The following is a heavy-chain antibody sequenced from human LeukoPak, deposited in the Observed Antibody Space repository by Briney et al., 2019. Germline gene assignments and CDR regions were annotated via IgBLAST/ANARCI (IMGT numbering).Heavy chain of an antibody. V-gene: IGHV3-30*03. D-gene: IGHD3-22*01. J-gene: IGHJ4*02. CDR2: ISYDGSNK. CDR1: GFTFNSYG. CDR3: TRDRDDSSVLHYFDY. Sequence: PGRSLRLSCAASGFTFNSYGMHWVRQAPGKGLEWVAVISYDGSNKYYADSVKGRFTISRDSSKNTVYLQMQNLRAEDTAVYYCTRDRDDSSVLHYFDYWGQGALVTVSS.